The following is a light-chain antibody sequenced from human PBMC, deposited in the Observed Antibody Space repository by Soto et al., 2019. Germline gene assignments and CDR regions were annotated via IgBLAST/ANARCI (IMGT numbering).Light chain of an antibody. J-gene: IGKJ4*01. V-gene: IGKV1-39*01. CDR3: QQSYTTPLT. Sequence: DLQMTQSPSSLSASVGDRVTITCRASQNIGNYLNWYQHKAGKAPKFLIYTASTLQSGVPSRFSGDRSGADFTRTVSSVQFEDFATFFWQQSYTTPLTFGGGTRVEIK. CDR1: QNIGNY. CDR2: TAS.